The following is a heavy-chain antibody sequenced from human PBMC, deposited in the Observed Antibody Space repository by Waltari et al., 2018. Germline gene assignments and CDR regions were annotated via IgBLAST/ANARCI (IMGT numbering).Heavy chain of an antibody. V-gene: IGHV4-39*01. CDR2: IYYSGDT. J-gene: IGHJ5*02. CDR3: ARCIVVVPTMPGVGWFDP. Sequence: QLQLQESGPGLVKPSETLSLTCTVSGGSISSSSYYWGWIRQPPGKGLEWIGSIYYSGDTYDNPALKSRVTISVDTSKDQFSLKLSSGTAADTAVYYCARCIVVVPTMPGVGWFDPWGQGTLVTVSS. D-gene: IGHD2-2*01. CDR1: GGSISSSSYY.